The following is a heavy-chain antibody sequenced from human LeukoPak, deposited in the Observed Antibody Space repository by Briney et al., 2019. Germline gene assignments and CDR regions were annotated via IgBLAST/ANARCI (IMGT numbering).Heavy chain of an antibody. CDR3: ARGYSYGYPDY. V-gene: IGHV1-69*04. J-gene: IGHJ4*02. CDR2: IIPILGMA. CDR1: GGTFNNYA. Sequence: SVKVSCKASGGTFNNYAIGWVRQAPGQGLEWMGRIIPILGMANHAQRFQGRVTITADKSTSTAYMELSSLRSEDTAVYYCARGYSYGYPDYWGQGTLVTVSS. D-gene: IGHD5-18*01.